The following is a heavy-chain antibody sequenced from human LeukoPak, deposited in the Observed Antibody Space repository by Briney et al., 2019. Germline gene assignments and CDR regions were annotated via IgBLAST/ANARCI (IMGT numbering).Heavy chain of an antibody. J-gene: IGHJ4*02. CDR2: INSSSSYI. CDR1: GFTFSSYR. Sequence: GGSLRLSCAASGFTFSSYRMNWVRHAPGEGLEWVSSINSSSSYIYYADSVKGRFTISRDNAKNSLYLQMNSLRAEDTAVYYCARVAGQRGYSGYDYGTDYWGQGIPVTVSS. D-gene: IGHD5-12*01. CDR3: ARVAGQRGYSGYDYGTDY. V-gene: IGHV3-21*01.